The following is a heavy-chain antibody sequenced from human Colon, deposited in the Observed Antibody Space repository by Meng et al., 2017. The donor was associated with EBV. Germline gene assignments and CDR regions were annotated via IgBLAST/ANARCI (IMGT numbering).Heavy chain of an antibody. CDR2: VSYSGGT. CDR1: GGSVSSETYY. CDR3: ARAVGPDCSSTSCPFDY. Sequence: GPLRESGPGLVKPSETLSLTCSVSGGSVSSETYYWNWIRQPPGKALEWIGYVSYSGGTNYNPSLKNRVTISVDTSKNQVSLRLSSVTAADTAVFYCARAVGPDCSSTSCPFDYWGQGTLVTVSS. V-gene: IGHV4-61*01. J-gene: IGHJ4*02. D-gene: IGHD2-2*01.